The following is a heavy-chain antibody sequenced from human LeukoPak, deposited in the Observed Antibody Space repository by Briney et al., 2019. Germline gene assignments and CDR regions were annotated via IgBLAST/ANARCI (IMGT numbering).Heavy chain of an antibody. CDR3: ARGRSAFAPLNDY. J-gene: IGHJ4*02. Sequence: KPSETLSLTCAVYGGSFSGYYWSWIRQPPGKGLEWIGEINHSGSTNYNPSLKSRVTISVDTSKNQFSLKLSSVTAADTAVYYCARGRSAFAPLNDYWGQGTLVTVSS. CDR1: GGSFSGYY. V-gene: IGHV4-34*01. D-gene: IGHD3-16*01. CDR2: INHSGST.